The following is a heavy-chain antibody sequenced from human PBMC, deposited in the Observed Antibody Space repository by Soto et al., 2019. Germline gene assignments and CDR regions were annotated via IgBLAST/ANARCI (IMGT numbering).Heavy chain of an antibody. J-gene: IGHJ4*02. CDR2: IIPIFGTA. Sequence: QVQLVQSGAEVKKXGXSVXXXCKASGGTFSSYAISWVRQAPGQGLEWMGGIIPIFGTANYAQKFQGRVTITADESTSTAYMELSSLRSEDTAVYYCARVRVRFLEWLGSEGWGQGTLVTVSS. V-gene: IGHV1-69*12. CDR3: ARVRVRFLEWLGSEG. D-gene: IGHD3-3*01. CDR1: GGTFSSYA.